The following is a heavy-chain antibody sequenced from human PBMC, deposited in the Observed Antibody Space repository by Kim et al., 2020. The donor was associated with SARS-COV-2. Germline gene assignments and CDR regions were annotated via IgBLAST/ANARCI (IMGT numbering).Heavy chain of an antibody. V-gene: IGHV4-34*01. CDR2: GST. CDR3: ARGLQTCDY. Sequence: GSTNNNPALKRRVTISEDTYKNQFSLKLSSVTAAETAVYCCARGLQTCDYWGQGTLVTVSS. J-gene: IGHJ4*02. D-gene: IGHD4-4*01.